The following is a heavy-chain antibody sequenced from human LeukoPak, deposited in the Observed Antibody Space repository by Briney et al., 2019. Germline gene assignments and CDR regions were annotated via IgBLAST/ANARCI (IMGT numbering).Heavy chain of an antibody. CDR2: ISGSGATT. CDR3: AKGGRSYWFDP. D-gene: IGHD3-10*01. CDR1: GFTFAIHA. Sequence: GGSLRLSCAASGFTFAIHAMTWVRQAPGKGLEWVSVISGSGATTSYADSVKGRFTISRDNSKNTLYLQMNSLRAEDTAVYYCAKGGRSYWFDPWGQGTLVTVSS. J-gene: IGHJ5*02. V-gene: IGHV3-23*01.